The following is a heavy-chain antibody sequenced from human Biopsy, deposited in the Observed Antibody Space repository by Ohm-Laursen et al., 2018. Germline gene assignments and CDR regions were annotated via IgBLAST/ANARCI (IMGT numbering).Heavy chain of an antibody. Sequence: TLSLTCAVYGGSFNGYFWSWIRQPPGKGLEWIGDITQSGSTNFNPSLKSRVTISVDTSKNQFSLKLSSVTAADTAVYYCARVPLPGIGAAYQGRFLYGMDVWGQGTTVSVSS. D-gene: IGHD6-13*01. CDR1: GGSFNGYF. CDR2: ITQSGST. V-gene: IGHV4-34*01. CDR3: ARVPLPGIGAAYQGRFLYGMDV. J-gene: IGHJ6*02.